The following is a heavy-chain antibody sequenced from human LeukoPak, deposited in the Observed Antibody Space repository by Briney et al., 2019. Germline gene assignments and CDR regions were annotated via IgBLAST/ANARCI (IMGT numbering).Heavy chain of an antibody. D-gene: IGHD5-18*01. CDR1: GFTFSSYN. J-gene: IGHJ3*02. CDR3: AKGGLTAMAPKGAFDI. V-gene: IGHV3-30*02. Sequence: LTGGSLRLSCAASGFTFSSYNMNWVRQAPGKGREGVAFIRYDGSNKYYADSVKGRFTISRDNSKNTLYLQMNSLRAEDTAVYYCAKGGLTAMAPKGAFDIWGQGTMVTVSS. CDR2: IRYDGSNK.